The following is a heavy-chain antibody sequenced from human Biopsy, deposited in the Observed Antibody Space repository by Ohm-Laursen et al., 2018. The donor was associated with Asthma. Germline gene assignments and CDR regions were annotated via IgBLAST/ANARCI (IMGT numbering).Heavy chain of an antibody. D-gene: IGHD7-27*01. CDR3: ARHWNWGSFFDY. CDR1: GGSMSSSSYS. Sequence: SDTLSLTWPVSGGSMSSSSYSWGWIRQPPGKGLEWIGSISYTGNTDIPSLRSRVTLSVDTSKNNFSLKLTSVTAADTAVFYCARHWNWGSFFDYWGQGMLVTVSS. V-gene: IGHV4-39*01. CDR2: ISYTGNT. J-gene: IGHJ4*02.